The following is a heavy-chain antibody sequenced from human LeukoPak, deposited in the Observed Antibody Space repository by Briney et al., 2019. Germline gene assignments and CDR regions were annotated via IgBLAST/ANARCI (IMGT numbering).Heavy chain of an antibody. CDR3: ARDLLVRSVPGGC. CDR1: GFRFSTNS. D-gene: IGHD5/OR15-5a*01. V-gene: IGHV3-21*01. J-gene: IGHJ4*02. Sequence: PGASLRLSCAASGFRFSTNSMNWVRQAPGEGLEWGSSIRRGSGSLYYAESVQGRFTISRDDARNSLYLQMTSLRAEATAVYYCARDLLVRSVPGGCWGQGTLVTGSS. CDR2: IRRGSGSL.